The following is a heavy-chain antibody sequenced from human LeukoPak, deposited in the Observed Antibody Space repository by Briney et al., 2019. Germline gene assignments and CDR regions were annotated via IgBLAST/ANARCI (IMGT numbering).Heavy chain of an antibody. CDR2: ISHTGST. CDR3: AREEGNWFDP. Sequence: PSETLSLTCTVSGASSSSYYWSWIRQPPGKGLEWIEYISHTGSTKYNPSLESRVTISVDRSNNQVSLRLTSVNSADTAIYYCAREEGNWFDPWGQGTLVTVSS. J-gene: IGHJ5*02. CDR1: GASSSSYY. D-gene: IGHD2/OR15-2a*01. V-gene: IGHV4-59*01.